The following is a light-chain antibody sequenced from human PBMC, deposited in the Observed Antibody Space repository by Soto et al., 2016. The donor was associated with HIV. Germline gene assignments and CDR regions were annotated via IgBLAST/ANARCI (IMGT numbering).Light chain of an antibody. J-gene: IGLJ3*02. CDR1: DLRSKI. V-gene: IGLV3-21*03. CDR3: QVWHSDSDHWV. CDR2: DDS. Sequence: SYELTQPPSVSVAPEKTARITCGGNDLRSKIVHWYQQKPGQAPVLVVYDDSDRPSGIPERISGSNSGNTATLTITRVEAGDEADYYCQVWHSDSDHWVFGGGTKLTVL.